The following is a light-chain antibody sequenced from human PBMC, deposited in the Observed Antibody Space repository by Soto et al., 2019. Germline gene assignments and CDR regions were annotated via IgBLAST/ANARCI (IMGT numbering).Light chain of an antibody. V-gene: IGKV3-11*01. CDR2: DAS. Sequence: EIVLTQSPAPLSLSPGERATLSCRASQSVSSYLAWYQQKPGQAPRLLIYDASNRATGIPARFSGSGSGTDCTLTISSLEPEDVAVYYCQQRSNWRITLGQGTRLEIK. CDR3: QQRSNWRIT. CDR1: QSVSSY. J-gene: IGKJ5*01.